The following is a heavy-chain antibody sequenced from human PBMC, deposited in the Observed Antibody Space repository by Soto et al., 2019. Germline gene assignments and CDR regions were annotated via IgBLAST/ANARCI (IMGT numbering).Heavy chain of an antibody. CDR3: ARVRLGAPTRYFDY. CDR2: INRDGSST. Sequence: GGSLRLSCAASGFTFRSYWMHWVRQAPGKGLVWVSRINRDGSSTSYADSVKGRVTISRDTAKNTLYLQMNSLRAEDTAVYYCARVRLGAPTRYFDYWGQGTLVTV. CDR1: GFTFRSYW. V-gene: IGHV3-74*01. D-gene: IGHD1-26*01. J-gene: IGHJ4*02.